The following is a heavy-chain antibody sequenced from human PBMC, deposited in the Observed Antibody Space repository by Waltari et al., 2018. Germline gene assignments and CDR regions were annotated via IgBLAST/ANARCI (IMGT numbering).Heavy chain of an antibody. V-gene: IGHV4-4*07. Sequence: QVQLQESGPGLVKPAETLSLTCSVSGDSISGYYWSWVRQAAGKGPEWIGRIDSDGTTNLNRALRGRVTMSVDTSKNHFFLRLNSVTAADTAVYYCARDIGPAGRGSYWDTFDIWGQGTTVTVSS. CDR3: ARDIGPAGRGSYWDTFDI. CDR2: IDSDGTT. J-gene: IGHJ3*02. D-gene: IGHD1-26*01. CDR1: GDSISGYY.